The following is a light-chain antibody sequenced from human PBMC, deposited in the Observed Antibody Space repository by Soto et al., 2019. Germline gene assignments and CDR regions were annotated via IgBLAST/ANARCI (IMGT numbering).Light chain of an antibody. CDR3: CSYAGATTFYV. Sequence: QSVLTQPPSASGSPGQSVTISCTGTSSDVGGYNYVSWYQQHPGKAPKLMIYEVSKRPSGVPGRFSASKSGNTASLTVSGLQADDEADYYCCSYAGATTFYVFGTGTKVTVL. CDR1: SSDVGGYNY. CDR2: EVS. V-gene: IGLV2-8*01. J-gene: IGLJ1*01.